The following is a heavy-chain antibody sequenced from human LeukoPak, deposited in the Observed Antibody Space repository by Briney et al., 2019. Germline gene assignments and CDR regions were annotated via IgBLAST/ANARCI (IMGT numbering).Heavy chain of an antibody. CDR1: GFTFSSYV. Sequence: EASLRLSGEASGFTFSSYVMAWVRQAPEKGLEWVAGITGSSDITDYADSVKGRFTISRDNSKNTLYLQMNSLMAVDTAIYYCAKKIPGTYPFDYWGRGTLVTVSS. V-gene: IGHV3-23*01. CDR3: AKKIPGTYPFDY. CDR2: ITGSSDIT. J-gene: IGHJ4*02. D-gene: IGHD1-26*01.